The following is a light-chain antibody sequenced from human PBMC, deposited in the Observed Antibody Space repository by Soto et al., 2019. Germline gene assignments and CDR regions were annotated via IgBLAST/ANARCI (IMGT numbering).Light chain of an antibody. CDR1: QNIFTY. Sequence: DIHVTNSPSTPFASVGDSVTITCRASQNIFTYLNWYQQRPGKAPNLLIYTTSNLQSGVPSRFSGSGSGTDFTLTISSLQPEDFATYYCQHSDRSPNFARGTKVDIK. CDR3: QHSDRSPN. CDR2: TTS. V-gene: IGKV1-39*01. J-gene: IGKJ2*01.